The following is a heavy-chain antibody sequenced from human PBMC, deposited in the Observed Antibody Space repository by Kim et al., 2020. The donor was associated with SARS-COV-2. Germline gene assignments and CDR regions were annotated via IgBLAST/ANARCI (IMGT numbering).Heavy chain of an antibody. J-gene: IGHJ4*01. V-gene: IGHV4-39*07. CDR2: IYYSGST. Sequence: SETLSLTCTVSGGSISSSSYYWGWIRQPPGKGLEWIGSIYYSGSTYYNPSLKSRVTISVHTSKNQFSLKLSSVTAADTAVYYCARGGTAMVRSYFDYWG. CDR1: GGSISSSSYY. CDR3: ARGGTAMVRSYFDY. D-gene: IGHD5-18*01.